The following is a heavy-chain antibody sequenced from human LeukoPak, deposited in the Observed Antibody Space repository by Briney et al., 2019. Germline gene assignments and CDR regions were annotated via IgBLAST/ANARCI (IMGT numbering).Heavy chain of an antibody. CDR2: ISSSSSTI. V-gene: IGHV3-11*04. Sequence: GGSLRLSCAASGFTFSDYYMSWIRQAPGKGLEWVSYISSSSSTIYYADSVKGRFTISRDNAKNSLYLQMNSLRAEDTAVYYCAGLNPSGIAARPSDYWGQGTLVTVSS. CDR3: AGLNPSGIAARPSDY. D-gene: IGHD6-6*01. J-gene: IGHJ4*02. CDR1: GFTFSDYY.